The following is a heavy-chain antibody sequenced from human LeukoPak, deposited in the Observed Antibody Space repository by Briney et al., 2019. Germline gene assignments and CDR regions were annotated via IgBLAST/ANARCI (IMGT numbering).Heavy chain of an antibody. J-gene: IGHJ6*02. CDR2: IYYSGST. CDR1: SGSISSGSYC. CDR3: ARRRYSDGMDV. D-gene: IGHD5-18*01. V-gene: IGHV4-39*01. Sequence: SETLSLTCTVSSGSISSGSYCWAWIRQPPGKGLEWIGSIYYSGSTYYNPSLRSRVTMSEDTSKNQFSLKLSSVTAADTAVYYCARRRYSDGMDVWGQGTTVTVSS.